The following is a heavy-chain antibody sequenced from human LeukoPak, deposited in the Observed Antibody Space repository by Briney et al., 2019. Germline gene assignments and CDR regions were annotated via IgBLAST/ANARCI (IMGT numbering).Heavy chain of an antibody. Sequence: GGSLRLSCAASGFTFSTYAMNWVRQAPGKGLEWVASITGSGGDTYYAGSVKGRFTISRDNAKNSLYLQMNSLRADDTAVYYCAELGITMIGGVWGKGTTVTISS. CDR2: ITGSGGDT. J-gene: IGHJ6*04. CDR3: AELGITMIGGV. D-gene: IGHD3-10*02. V-gene: IGHV3-23*01. CDR1: GFTFSTYA.